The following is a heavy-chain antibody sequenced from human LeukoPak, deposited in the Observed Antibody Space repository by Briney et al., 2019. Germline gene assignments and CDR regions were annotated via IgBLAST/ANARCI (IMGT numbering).Heavy chain of an antibody. V-gene: IGHV1-2*02. J-gene: IGHJ4*02. CDR3: ARVTLQEDLETFDY. Sequence: GASVKVSCKASGYTFTGYYMLWVRQAPGQGLEWMGWINPNSGGTNYAQKFQGRVTMTRDTSISTAYMELSRLRSDDTAVYYCARVTLQEDLETFDYWGQGTLVTVSS. CDR2: INPNSGGT. CDR1: GYTFTGYY.